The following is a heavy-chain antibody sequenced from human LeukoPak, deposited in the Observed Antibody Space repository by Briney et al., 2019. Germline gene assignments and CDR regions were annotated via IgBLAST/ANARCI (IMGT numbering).Heavy chain of an antibody. CDR1: GFTFSSYA. V-gene: IGHV3-30*04. CDR3: ARDNERVLVSYYGMDV. J-gene: IGHJ6*04. Sequence: GGSLRLSCAASGFTFSSYAMHWVCQAPGKGVEWVAVISYDGSNKYYADSVKGRFTISRDNSKNTPYLQMNSLRAEDTAVYYCARDNERVLVSYYGMDVWGKGTTVTVSS. CDR2: ISYDGSNK. D-gene: IGHD2-8*01.